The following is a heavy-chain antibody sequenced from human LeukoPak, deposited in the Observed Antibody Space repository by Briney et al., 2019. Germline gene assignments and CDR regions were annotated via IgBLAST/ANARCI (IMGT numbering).Heavy chain of an antibody. CDR3: ARGQRAAAGFDS. D-gene: IGHD6-13*01. V-gene: IGHV3-53*01. J-gene: IGHJ4*02. CDR2: IYSGGST. Sequence: GGSLRLSCAASGFTVSNNYMNWVRQAPGKGLEWVSVIYSGGSTYYADSVQGRFTISRDNSKNTLYLQMNSLRAEDTAEYYCARGQRAAAGFDSWGQGTLVTVSS. CDR1: GFTVSNNY.